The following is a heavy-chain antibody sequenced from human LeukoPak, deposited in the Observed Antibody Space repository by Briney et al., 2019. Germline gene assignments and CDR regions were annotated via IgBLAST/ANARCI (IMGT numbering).Heavy chain of an antibody. V-gene: IGHV3-33*06. Sequence: PGGSLRLSCAASGFTFSSYGMHWVRQAPGKGLEWVAVIWYDGSNKYYADSVKGRFTISRDNSKNTLYLQMNSLRAEDTAVYYCAKEASITIFGVVSDFDYWGQGTLVTVSS. CDR2: IWYDGSNK. CDR3: AKEASITIFGVVSDFDY. J-gene: IGHJ4*02. D-gene: IGHD3-3*01. CDR1: GFTFSSYG.